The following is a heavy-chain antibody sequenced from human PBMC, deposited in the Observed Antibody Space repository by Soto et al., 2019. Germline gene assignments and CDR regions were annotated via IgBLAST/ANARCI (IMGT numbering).Heavy chain of an antibody. J-gene: IGHJ6*02. V-gene: IGHV3-11*05. CDR2: ISSSSSYT. D-gene: IGHD5-12*01. CDR3: ARGATRWGDYYYYGMDV. CDR1: GFTFSDYY. Sequence: QVQLVESGGGLVKPGGSLRLSCAASGFTFSDYYMSWIRQAPGKGLEWVSYISSSSSYTNYADSVKGRFTISRDNAKNSLYLQMNSLRAEDTAVYYCARGATRWGDYYYYGMDVWGQGTTVTVSS.